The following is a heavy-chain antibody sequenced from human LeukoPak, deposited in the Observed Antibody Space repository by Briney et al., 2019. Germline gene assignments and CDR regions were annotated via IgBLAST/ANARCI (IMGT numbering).Heavy chain of an antibody. J-gene: IGHJ4*02. D-gene: IGHD3-22*01. CDR3: ARGSMIVVVKYFDY. CDR1: GYTFTGYY. V-gene: IGHV1-2*02. CDR2: INPNSGGT. Sequence: GASVKASCKASGYTFTGYYMHWVRQAPGQGLEWMGWINPNSGGTNYAQKFQGRVTMTRDTSISTAYMELSRLRSDDTAVYYCARGSMIVVVKYFDYWGQGTLVTVSS.